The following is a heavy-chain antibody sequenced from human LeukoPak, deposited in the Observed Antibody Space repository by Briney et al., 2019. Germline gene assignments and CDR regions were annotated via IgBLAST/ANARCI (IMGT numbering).Heavy chain of an antibody. CDR1: GGSFSGYY. D-gene: IGHD2-2*01. CDR2: IYYSGST. CDR3: ARYPGYCSSTSCSTVWFDP. V-gene: IGHV4-59*01. Sequence: SETLSLTCAVYGGSFSGYYWSWIRQPPGKGLEWIGYIYYSGSTNYNPSLKSRVTISVDTSKNQFSLKLSSVTAADTAVYYCARYPGYCSSTSCSTVWFDPWGQGTLVTVSS. J-gene: IGHJ5*02.